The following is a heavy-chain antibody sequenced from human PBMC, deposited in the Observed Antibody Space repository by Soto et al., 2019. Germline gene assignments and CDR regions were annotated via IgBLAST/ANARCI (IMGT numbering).Heavy chain of an antibody. J-gene: IGHJ6*02. CDR2: IFTNGNT. CDR3: ASGPLVSRYYGLNV. V-gene: IGHV4-4*07. CDR1: GVSMNDYY. Sequence: QVQLQESGPGLVKPSETLSLTCYVSGVSMNDYYWSWIRQTAGRGLEWIGRIFTNGNTNYNPSLRGRLNMSVYPSTDQGPPRLTVRTAADTAVYYCASGPLVSRYYGLNVWGQGTTVTVSS.